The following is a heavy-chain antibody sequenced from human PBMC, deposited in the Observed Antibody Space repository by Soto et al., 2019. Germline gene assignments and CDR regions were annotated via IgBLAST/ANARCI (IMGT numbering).Heavy chain of an antibody. J-gene: IGHJ4*02. D-gene: IGHD3-16*02. CDR3: ARHPPYRTFDF. CDR2: VYNSGST. Sequence: PSETLSLTCSVSGDSLSAGPYHWGWIRQPPGKGLEWIGNVYNSGSTSYSPSLKSRVTISVDTSKNQFSLRLTSVTAADTAVYFCARHPPYRTFDFWGKGTLVTVSS. V-gene: IGHV4-39*01. CDR1: GDSLSAGPYH.